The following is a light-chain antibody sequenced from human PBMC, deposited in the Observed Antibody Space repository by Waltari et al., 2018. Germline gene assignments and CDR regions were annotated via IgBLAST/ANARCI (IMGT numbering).Light chain of an antibody. CDR2: SNN. CDR1: SSNIGRTH. CDR3: AAWDDSLNGVV. V-gene: IGLV1-44*01. J-gene: IGLJ2*01. Sequence: QSVLTQPPSASGTPGPRVTLSCSGSSSNIGRTHVNWYQQLPGTAPKLLIYSNNQRPSGVPDRFSGSKSGTSASLAISGLQSEDEADYYCAAWDDSLNGVVFGGGTKLTVL.